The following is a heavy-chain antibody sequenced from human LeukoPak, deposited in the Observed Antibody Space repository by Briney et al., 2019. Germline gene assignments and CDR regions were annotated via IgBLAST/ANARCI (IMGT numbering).Heavy chain of an antibody. J-gene: IGHJ5*02. CDR3: ARDLLLLGDWFDP. CDR1: GGSISSSSYY. CDR2: IYYSGST. V-gene: IGHV4-39*07. Sequence: SETLSLTCTVSGGSISSSSYYWGWIRQPPGKGLEWIGSIYYSGSTYYNPSLKSRVTISVDTSKNQFSLKLSSVTAADTAVYYCARDLLLLGDWFDPWGQGTLVTVSS. D-gene: IGHD3-16*01.